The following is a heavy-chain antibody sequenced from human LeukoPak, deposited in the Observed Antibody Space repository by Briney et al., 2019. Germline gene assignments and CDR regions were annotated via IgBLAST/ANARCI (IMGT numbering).Heavy chain of an antibody. CDR3: ARVQPDNNDEYNWFDP. CDR1: GFTFNSYA. CDR2: ISGTSGAR. V-gene: IGHV3-23*01. D-gene: IGHD1-1*01. Sequence: GGSLRLSCAASGFTFNSYAMTWVHQGAGRGLEWVSTISGTSGARSYADSAEGRFSISRDDSKNTLYLQMTSLRVEDTAVYFCARVQPDNNDEYNWFDPWGQGTQVIVSS. J-gene: IGHJ5*02.